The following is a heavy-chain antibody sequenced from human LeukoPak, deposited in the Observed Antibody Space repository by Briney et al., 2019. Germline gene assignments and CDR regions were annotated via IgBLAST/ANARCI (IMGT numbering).Heavy chain of an antibody. Sequence: GGSLRLSCTASGFTFGDYAMSGVRQASGKGLEWVGFIRTKAYGGTTQYAASVNGRFTISRDDSKSIAYLQMNSLKTEDTAVYYCTSYYYDSGRTFDYRGQGTLVTVSS. CDR1: GFTFGDYA. D-gene: IGHD3-10*01. CDR3: TSYYYDSGRTFDY. CDR2: IRTKAYGGTT. J-gene: IGHJ4*02. V-gene: IGHV3-49*04.